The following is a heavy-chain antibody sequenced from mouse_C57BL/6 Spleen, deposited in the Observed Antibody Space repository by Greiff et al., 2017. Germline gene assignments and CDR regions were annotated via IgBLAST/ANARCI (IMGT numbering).Heavy chain of an antibody. CDR2: IYPGDGAT. V-gene: IGHV1-82*01. J-gene: IGHJ2*01. D-gene: IGHD2-1*01. CDR3: ARSGNCDYFDY. Sequence: LVESGPELVKPGASVKISCKASGYAFSRSWMNWVKQRPGKGLEWIGRIYPGDGATNYNGTFKGKATLTADKSSSTAYMQLSSLTSEDSAVYFCARSGNCDYFDYWGQGTTLTVSA. CDR1: GYAFSRSW.